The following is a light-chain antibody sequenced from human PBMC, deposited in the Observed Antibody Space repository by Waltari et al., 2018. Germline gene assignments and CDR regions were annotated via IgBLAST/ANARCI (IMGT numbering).Light chain of an antibody. Sequence: EIVLTQSPGTLSLSPGERATLSCRASQIVSSSYLAWYQQKPCQAPRTLIYGASSRATGIPDRFSGSGSGTDFTLTISRLEPEDFAVYYCQQYGSSPPETTFGQGTKVEIK. CDR3: QQYGSSPPETT. J-gene: IGKJ1*01. CDR2: GAS. CDR1: QIVSSSY. V-gene: IGKV3-20*01.